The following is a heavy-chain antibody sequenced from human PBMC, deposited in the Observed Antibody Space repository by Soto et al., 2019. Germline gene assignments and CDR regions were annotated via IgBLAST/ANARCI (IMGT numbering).Heavy chain of an antibody. V-gene: IGHV4-34*01. Sequence: TLSLTCAVYGGSFSGYCWSWTRQPPGKGLEWIGEITNSGGTNYNPSLKSRVIISVDTSKNQFSLKLTSVTAADTAVYYCARGQPPAYWGQGALVTVSS. D-gene: IGHD2-2*01. CDR3: ARGQPPAY. J-gene: IGHJ4*02. CDR2: ITNSGGT. CDR1: GGSFSGYC.